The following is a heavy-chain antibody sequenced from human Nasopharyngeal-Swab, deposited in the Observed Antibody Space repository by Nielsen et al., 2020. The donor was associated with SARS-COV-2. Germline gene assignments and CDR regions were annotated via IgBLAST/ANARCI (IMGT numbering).Heavy chain of an antibody. CDR2: INHSGST. J-gene: IGHJ4*02. Sequence: WIRQPPGKGLEWIGEINHSGSTNYNPSLKSRVTISVDTSKNQLSLKLSSVTAADTAVYYCARVVWLQSHYYFDYWGQGTLVTVSS. CDR3: ARVVWLQSHYYFDY. D-gene: IGHD5-24*01. V-gene: IGHV4-34*01.